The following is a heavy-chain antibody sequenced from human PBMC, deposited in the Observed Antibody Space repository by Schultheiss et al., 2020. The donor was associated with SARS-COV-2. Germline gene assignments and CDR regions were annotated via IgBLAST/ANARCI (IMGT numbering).Heavy chain of an antibody. Sequence: SQTLSLTCAVSGYSISSGYYWGWIRQPPGKGLEWIGSIYHSGSTYYNPSLKSRVTISVDTSKNQFSLKLSSVTAADTAVYYCARTYYDFWRGYYYYMDVWGKGTTVTVSS. CDR2: IYHSGST. D-gene: IGHD3-3*01. CDR1: GYSISSGYY. J-gene: IGHJ6*03. CDR3: ARTYYDFWRGYYYYMDV. V-gene: IGHV4-38-2*01.